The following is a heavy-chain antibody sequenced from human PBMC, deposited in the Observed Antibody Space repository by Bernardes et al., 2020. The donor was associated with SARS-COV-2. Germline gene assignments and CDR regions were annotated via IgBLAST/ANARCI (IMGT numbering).Heavy chain of an antibody. Sequence: GGSLRLSCAASGFTVSSNYMSWVRQAPGKGLEWVSVIYSGGSTYYADSVKGRFTISRDNSKNTLYLQMNSLRAEDMAVYYCASRVDGSSWASFDYWGQGTLVTVSS. D-gene: IGHD6-13*01. J-gene: IGHJ4*02. CDR1: GFTVSSNY. V-gene: IGHV3-66*01. CDR3: ASRVDGSSWASFDY. CDR2: IYSGGST.